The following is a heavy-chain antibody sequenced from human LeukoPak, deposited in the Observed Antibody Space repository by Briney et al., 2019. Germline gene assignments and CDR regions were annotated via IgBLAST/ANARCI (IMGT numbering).Heavy chain of an antibody. CDR3: AKVLYYYDSSGYTSGDY. J-gene: IGHJ4*02. Sequence: GGSLRLSCAASGFTVSSNYMSWVRQAPGKGLEWVSAISGSGGSTYYADSVKGRFTISRDNSKNTLYLQMNSLRAEDTAVYYCAKVLYYYDSSGYTSGDYWGQGTLVTVSS. D-gene: IGHD3-22*01. V-gene: IGHV3-23*01. CDR1: GFTVSSNY. CDR2: ISGSGGST.